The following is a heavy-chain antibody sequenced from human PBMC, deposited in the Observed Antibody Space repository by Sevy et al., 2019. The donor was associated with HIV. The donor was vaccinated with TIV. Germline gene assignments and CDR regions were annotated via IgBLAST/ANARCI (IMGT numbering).Heavy chain of an antibody. CDR1: GYTFTSYG. Sequence: ASVKVSCKTSGYTFTSYGITWVRQAPGQGLAWMGWVSANYGNTKSAQKFQDRVTMTTDTSTSTAYMELKSLRSDDTAIYFCARYPIDVSISNWYYCDYWGQGTLVTVSS. CDR2: VSANYGNT. J-gene: IGHJ4*02. CDR3: ARYPIDVSISNWYYCDY. V-gene: IGHV1-18*01. D-gene: IGHD6-13*01.